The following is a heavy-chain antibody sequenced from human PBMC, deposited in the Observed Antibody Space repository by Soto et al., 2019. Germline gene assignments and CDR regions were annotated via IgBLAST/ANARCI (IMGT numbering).Heavy chain of an antibody. D-gene: IGHD3-22*01. J-gene: IGHJ4*02. CDR1: GYTFTSYY. Sequence: SVKVSCEASGYTFTSYYMHWGRQAPGQGLEWMGIINPSGGSTSYAQKFQGRVTMTRDTSTSTVYMELSSLRSEDTAVYYCARVRRSSGYYYGYWGQGTPVTVSS. CDR3: ARVRRSSGYYYGY. V-gene: IGHV1-46*01. CDR2: INPSGGST.